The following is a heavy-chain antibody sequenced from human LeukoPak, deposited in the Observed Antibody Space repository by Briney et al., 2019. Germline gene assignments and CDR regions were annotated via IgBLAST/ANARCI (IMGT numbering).Heavy chain of an antibody. V-gene: IGHV3-33*01. CDR3: ASVGDYYDSSGYSGY. J-gene: IGHJ4*02. CDR2: IWYDGSNK. CDR1: GFTYSSYG. D-gene: IGHD3-22*01. Sequence: GGSLRLSRAASGFTYSSYGMHWVRQAPGKGLEWVAVIWYDGSNKYYADSVKGRFTISRDNSKNTLYLQMSSLRADDTGVYYCASVGDYYDSSGYSGYWGQGTLVTVSS.